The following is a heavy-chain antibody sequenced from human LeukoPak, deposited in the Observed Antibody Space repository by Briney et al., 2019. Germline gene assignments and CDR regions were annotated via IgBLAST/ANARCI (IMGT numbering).Heavy chain of an antibody. J-gene: IGHJ4*02. V-gene: IGHV4-4*02. CDR1: GFTFSSYGM. Sequence: MAGGSLRLSCAASGFTFSSYGMSWVRQSPVRGLEWIGEIHHTVNTKYNPSLKSRVTISLDKSKNQFSLNLKSVTAADTAVYYCARGGIDLYWVFEYWGRGTLVTVSS. D-gene: IGHD2-15*01. CDR2: IHHTVNT. CDR3: ARGGIDLYWVFEY.